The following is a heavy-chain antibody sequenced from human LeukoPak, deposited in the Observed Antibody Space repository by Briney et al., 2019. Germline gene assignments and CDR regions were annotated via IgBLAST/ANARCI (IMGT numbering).Heavy chain of an antibody. D-gene: IGHD6-19*01. CDR1: GFTFSSYW. V-gene: IGHV3-7*01. Sequence: PGGSLRLSCAASGFTFSSYWMSWVRQAPGKGLEWVANIKQNGSEKYYVDSVKGRFTISRDNAKNSLYLQMNSLRAEDTAVYYCARDQGAVAPDYWGQGTLVTVSS. CDR3: ARDQGAVAPDY. CDR2: IKQNGSEK. J-gene: IGHJ4*02.